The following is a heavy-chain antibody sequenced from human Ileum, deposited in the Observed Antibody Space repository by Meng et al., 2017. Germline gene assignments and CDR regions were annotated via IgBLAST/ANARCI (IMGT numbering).Heavy chain of an antibody. CDR2: INPNSGNT. J-gene: IGHJ4*02. CDR1: GYTFTNYD. Sequence: ASVKVSCKASGYTFTNYDIHWVRQAPGQGLEWMGWINPNSGNTGYAQKFQGRVTLTRNTSISTAYMEMSSLRSEDTAVYYCARDLAGSHRGGYFDFWGQGTLVTVSS. V-gene: IGHV1-8*03. D-gene: IGHD3-10*01. CDR3: ARDLAGSHRGGYFDF.